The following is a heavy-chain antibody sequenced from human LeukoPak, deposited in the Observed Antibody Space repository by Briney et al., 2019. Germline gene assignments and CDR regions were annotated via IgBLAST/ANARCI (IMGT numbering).Heavy chain of an antibody. J-gene: IGHJ6*03. D-gene: IGHD3-3*01. V-gene: IGHV3-23*01. CDR1: GFTFSSYA. Sequence: GGSLRLSCAASGFTFSSYAMSWVRQAPGKGLEWVSAISGSGGSTYYADSVKGRFTISRDNSKNTLYLQMNSLRAEDTAVYYCARDAAHYDFWSPGYYYYYMDVWGKGTTVTVSS. CDR2: ISGSGGST. CDR3: ARDAAHYDFWSPGYYYYYMDV.